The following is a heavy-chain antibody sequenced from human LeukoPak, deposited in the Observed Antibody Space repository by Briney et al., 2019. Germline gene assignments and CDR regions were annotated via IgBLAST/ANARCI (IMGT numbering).Heavy chain of an antibody. D-gene: IGHD3-3*01. CDR2: ISGSGGST. V-gene: IGHV3-23*01. J-gene: IGHJ3*02. CDR1: GFTFSSYA. CDR3: AKDPTNFWSATDAFDI. Sequence: AGGSLRLSCAASGFTFSSYAMSWVRQAPGKGLEWVSAISGSGGSTYYADSVKGRFTISRDNSKNTLYLQMNSLRAEDTAVYYCAKDPTNFWSATDAFDIWGQGTMVTVSS.